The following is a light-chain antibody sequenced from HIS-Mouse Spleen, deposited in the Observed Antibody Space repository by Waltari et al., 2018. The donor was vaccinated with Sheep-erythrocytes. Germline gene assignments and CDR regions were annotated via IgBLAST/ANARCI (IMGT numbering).Light chain of an antibody. CDR1: SSDVGGYNY. V-gene: IGLV2-11*01. Sequence: QSALTQPRSVSGSPGQSVTISCTGTSSDVGGYNYVSWYQQHPGKAPKLMIYDVSKRPAGVPVCCSGSKSGNTASLTISGLQAEDEADYYCCSYAGSYNHVFATGTKVTVL. J-gene: IGLJ1*01. CDR3: CSYAGSYNHV. CDR2: DVS.